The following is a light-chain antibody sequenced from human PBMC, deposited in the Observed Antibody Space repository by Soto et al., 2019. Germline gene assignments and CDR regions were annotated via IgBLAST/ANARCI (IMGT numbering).Light chain of an antibody. J-gene: IGKJ3*01. CDR3: QRYGSSQFT. CDR1: QSVGSNY. CDR2: GAS. V-gene: IGKV3-20*01. Sequence: IVLTQSPGTLSLSPGERATLSCRASQSVGSNYLAWYQQKPGQAPRLLIYGASSRATGIPDRFSGSGSGTDFTLTINRLEPEDFVVYYCQRYGSSQFTFGPGTKVDIK.